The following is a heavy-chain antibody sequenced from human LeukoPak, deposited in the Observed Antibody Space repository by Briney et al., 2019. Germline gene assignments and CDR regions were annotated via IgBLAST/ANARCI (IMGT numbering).Heavy chain of an antibody. V-gene: IGHV3-23*01. CDR1: GFTFSSYA. CDR2: ISGSGGST. D-gene: IGHD5-18*01. J-gene: IGHJ4*02. Sequence: GGSLRRSCAASGFTFSSYAMSWVRQAPGKGLKWVSAISGSGGSTYYEDSVKGRFTISRDNSKITMYLQMNSLRAENAAVYYCAKAPPTSYGGNFDYWGQGTLVTVSS. CDR3: AKAPPTSYGGNFDY.